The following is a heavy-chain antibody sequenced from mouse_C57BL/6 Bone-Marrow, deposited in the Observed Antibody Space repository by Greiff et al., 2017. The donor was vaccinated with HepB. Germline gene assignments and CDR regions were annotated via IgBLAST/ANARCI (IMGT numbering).Heavy chain of an antibody. D-gene: IGHD4-1*01. V-gene: IGHV1-82*01. CDR1: GYAFSSSW. Sequence: QVTLKESGPELVKPGASVKISCKASGYAFSSSWMNWVKQRPGKGLEWIGRIYPGDGDTNYNGKFKGKATLTADKSSSTAYMQLSSLTSEDSAVYFCARSDWDPFAYWGQGTLVTVSA. CDR3: ARSDWDPFAY. CDR2: IYPGDGDT. J-gene: IGHJ3*01.